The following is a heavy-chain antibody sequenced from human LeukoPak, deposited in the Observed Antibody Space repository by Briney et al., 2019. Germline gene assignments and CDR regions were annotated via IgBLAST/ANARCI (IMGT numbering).Heavy chain of an antibody. J-gene: IGHJ6*02. V-gene: IGHV3-30*18. CDR2: ISYDGSNK. CDR3: AKDLGPKRRPYYDILTGYFSEYYYGMDV. Sequence: GRSLRLSCAASGFTFSSYGMHWVRQAPGKGLEWVAVISYDGSNKYYADSVKGRFTISRDNSKNTLYLQMNSLRAEDTAVYYCAKDLGPKRRPYYDILTGYFSEYYYGMDVWGQGTTVTVSS. CDR1: GFTFSSYG. D-gene: IGHD3-9*01.